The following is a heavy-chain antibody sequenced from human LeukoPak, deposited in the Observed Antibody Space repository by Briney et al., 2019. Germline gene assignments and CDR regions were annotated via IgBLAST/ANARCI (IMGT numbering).Heavy chain of an antibody. CDR3: ARHRSGWLQSSFDY. CDR1: GGSISSSSSY. V-gene: IGHV4-39*01. J-gene: IGHJ4*02. Sequence: PSETLSLTCSVSGGSISSSSSYWGWIRQPPRKGLEWIGSIYYSGSSFDNPALKSRVTISVDTSKNQFSLKLSSVTAADTAVYYCARHRSGWLQSSFDYWGQGTLVTVSS. D-gene: IGHD5-24*01. CDR2: IYYSGSS.